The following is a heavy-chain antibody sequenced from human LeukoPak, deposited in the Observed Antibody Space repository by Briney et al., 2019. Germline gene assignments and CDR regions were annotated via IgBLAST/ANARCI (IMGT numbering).Heavy chain of an antibody. D-gene: IGHD3-16*01. J-gene: IGHJ4*02. CDR1: GGSISSHY. Sequence: SETLSLTCTISGGSISSHYWSWIRQPPGKGLEWIGYIYYSGSTNYNPSLKSRVTISVDTSKNQFSLKLSSVTAADTAVYYCASYQGGWGQGTLVTVSS. CDR3: ASYQGG. V-gene: IGHV4-59*11. CDR2: IYYSGST.